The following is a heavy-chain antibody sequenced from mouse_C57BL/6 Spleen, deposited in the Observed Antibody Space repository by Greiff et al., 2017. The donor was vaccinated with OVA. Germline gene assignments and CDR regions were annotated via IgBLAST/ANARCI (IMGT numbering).Heavy chain of an antibody. J-gene: IGHJ2*01. V-gene: IGHV1-22*01. CDR3: ARLDFYVRREDY. CDR1: GYTFTDYN. D-gene: IGHD1-1*01. Sequence: EVQLQESGPELVKPGASVKMSCKASGYTFTDYNMHWVKQSHGKSLEWIGYINPNNGGTSYNQKFKGKATLTVNKSSSTAYMELRSLTSEDSAVYYCARLDFYVRREDYWGQGTTLTVSS. CDR2: INPNNGGT.